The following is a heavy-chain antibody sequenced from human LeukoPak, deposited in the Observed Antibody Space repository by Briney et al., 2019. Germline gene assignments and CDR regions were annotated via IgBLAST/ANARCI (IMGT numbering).Heavy chain of an antibody. V-gene: IGHV3-23*01. Sequence: GGSLRLSCAASGFTFSSYDMSWVRQAPGKGLEWVSGISGSGGSTYYADSVKGRFTISRDNSKNTLYLQMNSLRAEDTAVYYCARPRGGNYGYYYYYMDVWGKGTTVTISS. J-gene: IGHJ6*03. CDR2: ISGSGGST. D-gene: IGHD3-10*01. CDR1: GFTFSSYD. CDR3: ARPRGGNYGYYYYYMDV.